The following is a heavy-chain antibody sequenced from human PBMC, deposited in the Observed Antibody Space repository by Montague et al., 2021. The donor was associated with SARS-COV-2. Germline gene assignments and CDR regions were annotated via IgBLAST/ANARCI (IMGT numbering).Heavy chain of an antibody. CDR3: ARDLGGGWYPNFDY. D-gene: IGHD6-19*01. J-gene: IGHJ4*02. Sequence: SLRLSCAASGFTFSSYSMNWVRQAPGKGLEWVSSISSSSSYIYYADPVKGRFTISRDNAKNSLYLQMNSLRAEDTAVYYCARDLGGGWYPNFDYWGQGTLVTVSS. CDR1: GFTFSSYS. V-gene: IGHV3-21*01. CDR2: ISSSSSYI.